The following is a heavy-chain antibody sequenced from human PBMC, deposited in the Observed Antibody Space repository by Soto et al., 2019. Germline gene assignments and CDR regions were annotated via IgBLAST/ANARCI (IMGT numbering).Heavy chain of an antibody. CDR2: IYYSGST. CDR3: ARRSHSGYDYLQQWLVPLWGMDV. Sequence: PSETLSLTCTVSGGSVSSGSYYWSWIRQPPGKGLEWIGYIYYSGSTNYNPSLKSRVTISVDTSKNQFSLKLSSVTAADTAVYYCARRSHSGYDYLQQWLVPLWGMDVWGQGTTVTVSS. CDR1: GGSVSSGSYY. D-gene: IGHD5-12*01. V-gene: IGHV4-61*01. J-gene: IGHJ6*02.